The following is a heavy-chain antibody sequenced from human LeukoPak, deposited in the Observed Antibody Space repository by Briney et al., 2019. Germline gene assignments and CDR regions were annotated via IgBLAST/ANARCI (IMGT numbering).Heavy chain of an antibody. CDR3: ARVRRYPSSNRYYFDY. D-gene: IGHD6-13*01. CDR1: GITVSTNY. Sequence: GRSLRLSCAASGITVSTNYMSWVRQAPGEGLECGSGIYSGVGTSYAASVKGRFTISRDNSKNTLSLQMNSLRAEDTAVYYCARVRRYPSSNRYYFDYWGQGTLVTVSS. CDR2: IYSGVGT. J-gene: IGHJ4*02. V-gene: IGHV3-53*01.